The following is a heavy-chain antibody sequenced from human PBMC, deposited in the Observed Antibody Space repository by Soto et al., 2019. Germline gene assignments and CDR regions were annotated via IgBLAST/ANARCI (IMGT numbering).Heavy chain of an antibody. CDR3: ARHLGYCSSTSCYPYFDP. V-gene: IGHV4-59*01. Sequence: SETLSLTCTVAGGSISSYCWSWIRPPPGKGLEWIGYMYYSGSTNYNPSLKSRVTISVDTSKNQFFLKLSSVTAADTAVYYCARHLGYCSSTSCYPYFDPWGQGTLVTVSS. CDR1: GGSISSYC. J-gene: IGHJ5*02. CDR2: MYYSGST. D-gene: IGHD2-2*01.